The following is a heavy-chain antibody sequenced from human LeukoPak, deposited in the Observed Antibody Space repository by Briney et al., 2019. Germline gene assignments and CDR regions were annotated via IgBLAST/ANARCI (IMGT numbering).Heavy chain of an antibody. CDR3: ARDLVLTTGTIYYMDV. CDR2: INPNSGGT. V-gene: IGHV1-2*02. Sequence: SVKVSCRASGYTFTGYYMHWVRQAPGQGLEWMGWINPNSGGTNYAQKFQGRVTMTRDTSISTAYMELSRLRSDDTAVYYCARDLVLTTGTIYYMDVWGKGTTVTVSS. D-gene: IGHD1-1*01. J-gene: IGHJ6*03. CDR1: GYTFTGYY.